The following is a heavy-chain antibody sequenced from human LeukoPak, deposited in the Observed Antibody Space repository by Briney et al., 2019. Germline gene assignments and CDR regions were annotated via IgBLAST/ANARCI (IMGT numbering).Heavy chain of an antibody. CDR2: ISYDGSNK. Sequence: GGSLRLSCAASGFTFSSDAMHWVRQAPGKGLEWVAVISYDGSNKYYADSVKGRFTISRDNSKNTLYLQMNSLRAEDTAVYYCAKDLSASSSWSTYGWGTYYYGMDVWGQGTTVTVSS. CDR3: AKDLSASSSWSTYGWGTYYYGMDV. V-gene: IGHV3-30-3*01. D-gene: IGHD6-13*01. CDR1: GFTFSSDA. J-gene: IGHJ6*02.